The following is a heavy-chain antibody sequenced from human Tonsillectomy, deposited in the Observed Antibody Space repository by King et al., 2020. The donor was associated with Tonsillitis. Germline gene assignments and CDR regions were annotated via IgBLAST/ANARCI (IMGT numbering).Heavy chain of an antibody. J-gene: IGHJ4*02. CDR1: GFSLSTSGMC. V-gene: IGHV2-70*01. CDR2: IDWDDNK. CDR3: VRINNDVWSGYADY. Sequence: QITLKESGPALVKPTQTLTLTCTFSGFSLSTSGMCVSWIRQPPGKALEWLALIDWDDNKYYSTSLKTRLTISKDTSKNQVVLTMTNMDPVDTATYYCVRINNDVWSGYADYWGQGTLVTVSS. D-gene: IGHD3-3*01.